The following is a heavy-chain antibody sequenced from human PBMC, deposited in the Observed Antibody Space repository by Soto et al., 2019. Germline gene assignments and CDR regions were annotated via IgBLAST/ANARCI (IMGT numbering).Heavy chain of an antibody. Sequence: EVQLLESGGGLVQPGGSLRLSCAASGFTFSNYAISWVRQAPGKGLEWDSAIRGSGGNTYYADSVKGQFTITRTNYNNTRYLQMNRLRAEDTAVYYCAKDPSPLHWVHRANWFDSWGEGTLVTVSS. V-gene: IGHV3-23*01. D-gene: IGHD1-1*01. CDR1: GFTFSNYA. CDR3: AKDPSPLHWVHRANWFDS. J-gene: IGHJ5*01. CDR2: IRGSGGNT.